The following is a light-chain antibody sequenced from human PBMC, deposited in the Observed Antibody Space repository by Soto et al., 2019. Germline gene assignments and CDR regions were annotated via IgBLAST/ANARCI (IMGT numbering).Light chain of an antibody. CDR3: QQYDNVPYT. CDR1: QDISNY. V-gene: IGKV1-33*01. J-gene: IGKJ2*01. Sequence: DIQMTQSPSSLSASVGDRVTITCQASQDISNYLNWYQQKPGKAPKLLIYDASNLETGVPSTFSGSGSGRDFIFTITSLQPEDIATYYCQQYDNVPYTFGQGTKVDSK. CDR2: DAS.